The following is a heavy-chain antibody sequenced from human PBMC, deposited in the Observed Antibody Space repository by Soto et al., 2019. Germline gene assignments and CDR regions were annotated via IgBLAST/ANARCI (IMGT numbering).Heavy chain of an antibody. Sequence: SLRLSCAASGFTFDDYAMHWVRQAPGKGLEWVSGISWNSGSIGYADSVKGRFTISRDNAKNSLYLQMNSLRAEDTALYYCAKDYSNYGDYYYYMDVWGKGTTVTVSS. CDR2: ISWNSGSI. D-gene: IGHD4-4*01. CDR3: AKDYSNYGDYYYYMDV. J-gene: IGHJ6*03. CDR1: GFTFDDYA. V-gene: IGHV3-9*01.